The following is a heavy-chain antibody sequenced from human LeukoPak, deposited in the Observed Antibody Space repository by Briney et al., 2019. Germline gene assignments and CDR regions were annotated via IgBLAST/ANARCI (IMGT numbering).Heavy chain of an antibody. V-gene: IGHV3-23*01. J-gene: IGHJ5*02. Sequence: GGSLRLSCAASGFTFSSYALSWVRQAPGKGLEWVSAISGSGGSTYYADSVKGRFTISRDNSKNTLYLQMNSLRAEDTAVYYCAKDQWYNWNENNWFDPWGQGTLVTVSP. CDR1: GFTFSSYA. CDR3: AKDQWYNWNENNWFDP. D-gene: IGHD1-20*01. CDR2: ISGSGGST.